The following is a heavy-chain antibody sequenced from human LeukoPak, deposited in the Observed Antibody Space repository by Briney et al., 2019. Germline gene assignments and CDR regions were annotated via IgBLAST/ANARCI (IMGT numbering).Heavy chain of an antibody. J-gene: IGHJ3*02. Sequence: GGSLRLSCAASGFTVSSNYMSWVRRAPGKGLEWVSVISGSGGSTYYADSVKGRFTISRDNSKNTLYLQMNSLRAEDTAVYYCANLGVTTSAFDIWGQGTMVTVSS. CDR2: ISGSGGST. CDR1: GFTVSSNY. V-gene: IGHV3-53*05. D-gene: IGHD4-17*01. CDR3: ANLGVTTSAFDI.